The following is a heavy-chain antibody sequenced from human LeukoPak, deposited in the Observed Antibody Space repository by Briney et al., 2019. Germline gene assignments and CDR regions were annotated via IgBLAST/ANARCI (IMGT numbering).Heavy chain of an antibody. CDR1: GGTFSSYA. Sequence: SVKVSCKASGGTFSSYAISWVRQAPGQGLEWMGGIIPIFGTANYAQKFQGRVTITADESTSTAYMELSSLRSEDTAVYYCARDPYSVVVPAAPNWFDPWGQGTLVTVSS. D-gene: IGHD2-2*01. V-gene: IGHV1-69*13. CDR3: ARDPYSVVVPAAPNWFDP. CDR2: IIPIFGTA. J-gene: IGHJ5*02.